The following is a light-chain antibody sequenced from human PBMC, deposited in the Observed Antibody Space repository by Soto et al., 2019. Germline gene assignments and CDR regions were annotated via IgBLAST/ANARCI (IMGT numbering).Light chain of an antibody. CDR3: QPYGSAPRT. CDR1: QTVRTNY. CDR2: GAF. Sequence: VLTQSPGTLSLSPRERATLSCRASQTVRTNYLAWHQQKPGQAPWLLIYGAFNRAGGVPDRFSGSGSGTDFTLTISRLEAEDFAVYYCQPYGSAPRTCGQVTKV. J-gene: IGKJ1*01. V-gene: IGKV3-20*01.